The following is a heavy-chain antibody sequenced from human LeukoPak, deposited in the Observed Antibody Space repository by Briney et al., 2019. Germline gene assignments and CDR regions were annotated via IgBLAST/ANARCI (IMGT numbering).Heavy chain of an antibody. Sequence: GASVKVSCKASGYTFTSYGISWVRQAPGQGLEWMGWISAYNGNTNYPQKLQGRVTMTTDTSTSTAYMELRSLRSDDTAVYYCARDLVSLFTGYDQKYYFDYWGQGTLVTVSS. CDR3: ARDLVSLFTGYDQKYYFDY. V-gene: IGHV1-18*01. CDR1: GYTFTSYG. J-gene: IGHJ4*02. CDR2: ISAYNGNT. D-gene: IGHD3-16*01.